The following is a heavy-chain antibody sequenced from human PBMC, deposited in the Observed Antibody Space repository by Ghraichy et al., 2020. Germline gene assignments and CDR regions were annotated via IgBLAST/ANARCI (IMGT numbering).Heavy chain of an antibody. CDR2: ISYDGTNK. D-gene: IGHD2-2*02. J-gene: IGHJ4*02. CDR3: AIDADSHCTSASCYTYFDY. V-gene: IGHV3-30*03. CDR1: GFTFSSYG. Sequence: SLRLSCAASGFTFSSYGVHWVRQAPGRGLEWVAVISYDGTNKYYADSVKGRFTISRDNSKYTLYLLLNSLRPEDTAVYYCAIDADSHCTSASCYTYFDYWGRGTLVTVSS.